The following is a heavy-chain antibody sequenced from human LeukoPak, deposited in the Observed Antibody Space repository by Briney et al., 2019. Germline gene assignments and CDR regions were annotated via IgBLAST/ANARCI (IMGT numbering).Heavy chain of an antibody. CDR3: AGDGGRYYDILTGYYSDYYYYYMDV. Sequence: GGSLRLSCAASGFTFSSYWMSWVRQAPGKGLEWVANIKQDGSEKYYVDSVKGRFTISRDNAKNSLYLQMNSLRAEDTAVYYCAGDGGRYYDILTGYYSDYYYYYMDVWGKGTTVTVSS. CDR1: GFTFSSYW. D-gene: IGHD3-9*01. CDR2: IKQDGSEK. V-gene: IGHV3-7*01. J-gene: IGHJ6*03.